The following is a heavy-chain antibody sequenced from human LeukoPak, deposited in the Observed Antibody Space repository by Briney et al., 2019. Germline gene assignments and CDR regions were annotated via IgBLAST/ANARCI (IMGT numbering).Heavy chain of an antibody. V-gene: IGHV3-72*01. J-gene: IGHJ3*02. Sequence: GGSLRLSCTASGLTLSHHYIDWVRQAPGKGPEWVGRSRNKGNSYTTEYAASVKGRFTISRDNSKNSLFLQMNSLRTEDTAVYYCARDGGTGGNTAFDIWGQGIMVTVSS. CDR1: GLTLSHHY. CDR2: SRNKGNSYTT. CDR3: ARDGGTGGNTAFDI. D-gene: IGHD4-23*01.